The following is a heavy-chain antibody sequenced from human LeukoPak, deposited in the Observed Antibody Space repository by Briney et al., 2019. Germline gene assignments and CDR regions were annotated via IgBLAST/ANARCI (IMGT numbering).Heavy chain of an antibody. V-gene: IGHV3-21*01. Sequence: PGGSLRLSRAASGLTFISYSTNRVRQAPGKGLEWVSSISSSSSYIYYADSVKGRFTISRDNAKNSLYLQMNSLRAEDTAVYYCARDSYGYDPSPFDYWGQGTLVTVSS. J-gene: IGHJ4*02. CDR1: GLTFISYS. D-gene: IGHD3-3*01. CDR2: ISSSSSYI. CDR3: ARDSYGYDPSPFDY.